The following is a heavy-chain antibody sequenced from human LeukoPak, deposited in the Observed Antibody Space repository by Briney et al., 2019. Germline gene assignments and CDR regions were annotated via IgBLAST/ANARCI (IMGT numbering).Heavy chain of an antibody. CDR1: GFTFSSYA. CDR3: AKDRRVVVINTIDY. J-gene: IGHJ4*02. CDR2: ISGSGGST. Sequence: GGSLRLSCAASGFTFSSYAMSWVRQAPGKGLEWVSAISGSGGSTYYADSVKGRSTISRDNSKNTLYLQMNSLRAEDTAVYYCAKDRRVVVINTIDYWGQGTLVTVSS. V-gene: IGHV3-23*01. D-gene: IGHD3-22*01.